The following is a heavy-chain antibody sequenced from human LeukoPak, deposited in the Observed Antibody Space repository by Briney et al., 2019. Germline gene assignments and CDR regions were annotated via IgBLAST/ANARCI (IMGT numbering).Heavy chain of an antibody. Sequence: PSETLSLTCTVSGGSISSYYWSWIRQPPGKGLEWIGYIYYSGSTNYNPFLKSRVTISVDTSKNQFSLKLSSVTAADTAVYYCARGYCSGGSCYWFDYWGQGTLVTVSS. CDR2: IYYSGST. D-gene: IGHD2-15*01. J-gene: IGHJ4*02. CDR3: ARGYCSGGSCYWFDY. V-gene: IGHV4-59*01. CDR1: GGSISSYY.